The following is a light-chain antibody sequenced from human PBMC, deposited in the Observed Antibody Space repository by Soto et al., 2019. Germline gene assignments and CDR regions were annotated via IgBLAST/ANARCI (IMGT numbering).Light chain of an antibody. Sequence: QSALTQPPSASGSPGQSVTVSCTGTSSDVGGYNYVSWYQHHPGKAPQVMIYEVSKRPSGVPDRFSGSKSGNTASLPVSGLQAEDEADYYCSSYAGSNNGVFGGGTKLTVL. CDR3: SSYAGSNNGV. V-gene: IGLV2-8*01. CDR2: EVS. J-gene: IGLJ3*02. CDR1: SSDVGGYNY.